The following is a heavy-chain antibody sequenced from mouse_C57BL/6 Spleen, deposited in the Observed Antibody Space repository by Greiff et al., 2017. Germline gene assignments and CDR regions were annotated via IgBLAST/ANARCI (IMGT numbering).Heavy chain of an antibody. V-gene: IGHV2-2*01. J-gene: IGHJ4*01. CDR1: GFSLTSYG. CDR3: ARKGGNYYAMDY. CDR2: IWSGGST. Sequence: VQLQESGPGLVQPSQSLSITCTVSGFSLTSYGVHWVRQSPGKGLEWLGVIWSGGSTDYNAAFISRLSISKDNSKSQAFFKMNRLQADDAAIYYCARKGGNYYAMDYWGQGTSVTVSS.